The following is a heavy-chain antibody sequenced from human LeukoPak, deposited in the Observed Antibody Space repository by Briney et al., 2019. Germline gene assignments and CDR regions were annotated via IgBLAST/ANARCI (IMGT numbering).Heavy chain of an antibody. V-gene: IGHV1-8*03. CDR1: GYTFTSYD. J-gene: IGHJ4*02. CDR3: ARVGYAGSSKVTFDY. D-gene: IGHD2-15*01. Sequence: ASVKVSCKASGYTFTSYDINWVRQAIRQGLEWMGWMNPNSGNTDYAQKFQGRVTITRNTSITTAYMELSSLRSEDTAVYYCARVGYAGSSKVTFDYWGQGTLVTVSS. CDR2: MNPNSGNT.